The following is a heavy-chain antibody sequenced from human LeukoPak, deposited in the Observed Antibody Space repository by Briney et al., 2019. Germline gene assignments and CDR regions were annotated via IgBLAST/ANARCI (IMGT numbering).Heavy chain of an antibody. J-gene: IGHJ4*02. D-gene: IGHD4-17*01. CDR3: ASSPDYGDYVDYYFDY. Sequence: ASVKVSCKASGYTFTGYYMHWVRQAPGQGLEWMGWINPNSGGTNYAQKFQGRVTMTRDTSISTAYMELSRLRSEDTAVYYCASSPDYGDYVDYYFDYWGQGTLVTVSS. CDR1: GYTFTGYY. V-gene: IGHV1-2*02. CDR2: INPNSGGT.